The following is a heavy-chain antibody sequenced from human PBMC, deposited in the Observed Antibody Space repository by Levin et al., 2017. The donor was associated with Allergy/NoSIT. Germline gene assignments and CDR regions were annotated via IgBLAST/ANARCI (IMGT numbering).Heavy chain of an antibody. CDR1: GFTFSSYS. V-gene: IGHV3-48*01. J-gene: IGHJ4*02. D-gene: IGHD6-13*01. CDR3: ARGRSSTWLTFDY. CDR2: ISSSSSTI. Sequence: GESLKISCAASGFTFSSYSMNWVRQAPGKGLEWVSYISSSSSTIYYADPVKGRFTISRDNAKNSLYLQMNSLRAEDTAVYYCARGRSSTWLTFDYWGQGTLVTVSS.